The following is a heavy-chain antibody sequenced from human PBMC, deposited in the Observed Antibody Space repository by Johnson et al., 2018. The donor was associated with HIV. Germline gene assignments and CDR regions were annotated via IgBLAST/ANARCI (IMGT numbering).Heavy chain of an antibody. Sequence: QVQLVESGGGVVQPGRSLRLSCAPSGFTFSTSVMHWVRRAPGKGLEWVSGISVDGKSEYYADTVRGRFTISRDNAKNSLYLQMNSLRAGDTAVYYCARYSSSFDAFDIWGQGTMVTVSS. CDR3: ARYSSSFDAFDI. CDR2: ISVDGKSE. CDR1: GFTFSTSV. J-gene: IGHJ3*02. D-gene: IGHD6-6*01. V-gene: IGHV3-30*14.